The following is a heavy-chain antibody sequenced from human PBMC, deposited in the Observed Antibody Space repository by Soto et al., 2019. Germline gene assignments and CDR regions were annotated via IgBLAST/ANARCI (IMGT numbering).Heavy chain of an antibody. D-gene: IGHD5-18*01. CDR2: IWFDGSNK. CDR3: GSSGRGDFTAMVNYFYYGMDV. Sequence: GGSLRLSCIASGFTFSSHGMHRVRQAPGKGLEWVAVIWFDGSNKYYADSVKGRFTVSRDNSKNTLYLQMNSLRAEDTAVYYCGSSGRGDFTAMVNYFYYGMDVWGQGTTVTVSS. J-gene: IGHJ6*02. CDR1: GFTFSSHG. V-gene: IGHV3-33*01.